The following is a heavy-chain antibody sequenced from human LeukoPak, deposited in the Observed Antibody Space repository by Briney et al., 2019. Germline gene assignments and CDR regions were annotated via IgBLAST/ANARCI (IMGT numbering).Heavy chain of an antibody. D-gene: IGHD3-3*01. CDR3: ARDWRGFGVVLTYYYYYYGMDV. CDR1: GFTFSSYA. CDR2: ISYDGSNK. V-gene: IGHV3-30*04. Sequence: GRSLRLSCAASGFTFSSYAMHWVRQAPGKGLEWVAVISYDGSNKYYADSVKGRFTISRDNSKNTLYLQMNSLRAEDTAVYYCARDWRGFGVVLTYYYYYYGMDVWGQGTTVTVSS. J-gene: IGHJ6*02.